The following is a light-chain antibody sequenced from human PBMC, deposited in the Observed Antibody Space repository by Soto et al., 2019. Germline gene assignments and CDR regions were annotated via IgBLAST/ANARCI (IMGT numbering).Light chain of an antibody. CDR3: RHAAEPPGT. CDR1: QSITTY. J-gene: IGKJ1*01. CDR2: AAA. V-gene: IGKV1-39*01. Sequence: PSAQSSSGGERITITCRASQSITTYLNWYQQTSGEAPKLLIYAAARLQTGVPSRFSGSGSGTDFTHTISSLKPADSLTYYCRHAAEPPGTFPEGTKVDIK.